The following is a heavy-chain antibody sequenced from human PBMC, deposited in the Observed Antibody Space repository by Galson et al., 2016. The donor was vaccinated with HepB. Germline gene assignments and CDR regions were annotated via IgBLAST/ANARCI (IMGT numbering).Heavy chain of an antibody. Sequence: SLRLSCAASGFTFRGFWMNWVRQAPGKGLEWVAIIKEDGSDKHYVDSVEGRFTISRDNAKNSLYLQMDSLRGEDTAVYYCARGSGYLIDYWGQGTLVTVSS. J-gene: IGHJ4*02. V-gene: IGHV3-7*04. CDR3: ARGSGYLIDY. CDR1: GFTFRGFW. D-gene: IGHD5-18*01. CDR2: IKEDGSDK.